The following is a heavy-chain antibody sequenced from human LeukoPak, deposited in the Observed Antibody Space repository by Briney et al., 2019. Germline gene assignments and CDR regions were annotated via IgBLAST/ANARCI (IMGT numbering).Heavy chain of an antibody. CDR1: GFTFSSYA. Sequence: GGSLRLSCAASGFTFSSYAMHWVRQAPGKGLEWVAVISYDGSNKYYADSVKGRFTISRDNSKNTLYLQMNSLRAEDTAVYYCAKRSHDNDYWGQGTLVTVSS. D-gene: IGHD1-1*01. CDR2: ISYDGSNK. V-gene: IGHV3-30-3*02. CDR3: AKRSHDNDY. J-gene: IGHJ4*02.